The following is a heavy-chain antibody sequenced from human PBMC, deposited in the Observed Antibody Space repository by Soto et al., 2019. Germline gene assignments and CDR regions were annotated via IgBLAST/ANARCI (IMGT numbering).Heavy chain of an antibody. V-gene: IGHV4-61*08. CDR2: ISYSGST. J-gene: IGHJ6*02. Sequence: SETLSLTCTVSGGSVSSAGYYWSWIRQPPGKGLEWIGHISYSGSTNYNPSLKSPITISVDTSKNQFSLKLSSVTAADTAVYYCARDRFYSGLDVWGQGTTVTVSS. CDR1: GGSVSSAGYY. CDR3: ARDRFYSGLDV.